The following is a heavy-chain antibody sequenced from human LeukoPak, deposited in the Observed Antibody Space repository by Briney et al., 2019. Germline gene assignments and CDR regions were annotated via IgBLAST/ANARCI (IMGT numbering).Heavy chain of an antibody. CDR1: GYTFTSYD. CDR2: MNPNSGNT. V-gene: IGHV1-8*01. Sequence: ASVKVSCKASGYTFTSYDINWERLATGQGLEWMGWMNPNSGNTGYAQNFQGRVTMTRNTSITTAYMELSSLRSEDTAVYYCAREGNYDSLDYWGQGTLVTVSS. J-gene: IGHJ4*02. CDR3: AREGNYDSLDY. D-gene: IGHD3-3*01.